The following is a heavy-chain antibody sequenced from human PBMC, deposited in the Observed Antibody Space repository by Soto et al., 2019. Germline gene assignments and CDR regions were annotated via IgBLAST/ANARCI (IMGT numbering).Heavy chain of an antibody. CDR3: ARGNHYYRSLKAVGMDV. CDR2: INHSGST. CDR1: GGSFSGYY. V-gene: IGHV4-34*01. D-gene: IGHD1-26*01. Sequence: SETLSLTCAVYGGSFSGYYWSWIRQPPGKGLEWIGEINHSGSTNYNPSLKSRVTISVDTSKNQFPLKLSSVTAADTAVYYCARGNHYYRSLKAVGMDVWGQGTTVTVSS. J-gene: IGHJ6*02.